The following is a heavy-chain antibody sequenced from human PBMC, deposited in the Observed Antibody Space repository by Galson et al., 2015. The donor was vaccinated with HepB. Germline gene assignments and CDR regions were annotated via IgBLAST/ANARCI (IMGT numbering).Heavy chain of an antibody. CDR1: GYTFPNYW. V-gene: IGHV5-51*01. Sequence: QSGAEVKKPGESLKISCQVSGYTFPNYWIGWVRQMPGKGLEWMGIIFPSDSDTRYSPSFQGQVTISADKSISTAYLQWSSLKTSDTAMYYCARSVAWTNFDYWGQGTLVTVSS. CDR2: IFPSDSDT. D-gene: IGHD6-19*01. CDR3: ARSVAWTNFDY. J-gene: IGHJ4*02.